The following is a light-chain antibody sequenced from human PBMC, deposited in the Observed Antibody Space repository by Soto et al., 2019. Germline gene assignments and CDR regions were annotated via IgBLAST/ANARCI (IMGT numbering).Light chain of an antibody. J-gene: IGKJ1*01. CDR1: QSVSSN. CDR3: QQYNNWSPET. CDR2: GAS. V-gene: IGKV3-15*01. Sequence: EIVMTQSPATLSVSPGERATLSCRASQSVSSNLAWYQQKPGQAPRLLIYGASTRATGIPARFSGSGSGTEFPLTISSLQYEDFAVYYCQQYNNWSPETFGRGTKVEI.